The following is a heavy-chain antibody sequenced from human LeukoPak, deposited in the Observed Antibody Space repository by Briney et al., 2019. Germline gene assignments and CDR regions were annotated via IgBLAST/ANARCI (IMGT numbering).Heavy chain of an antibody. D-gene: IGHD3-16*01. CDR1: GYNFTTNW. J-gene: IGHJ5*02. Sequence: GKSLKISCKGYGYNFTTNWISWARQMPGKGLEWMGMIDPLDPYTSYTPSFQGHVTISADKSTSTAYLQWSSLKASDTAIFYCARGKGGFAPWGQGTLVTVSS. CDR3: ARGKGGFAP. CDR2: IDPLDPYT. V-gene: IGHV5-10-1*01.